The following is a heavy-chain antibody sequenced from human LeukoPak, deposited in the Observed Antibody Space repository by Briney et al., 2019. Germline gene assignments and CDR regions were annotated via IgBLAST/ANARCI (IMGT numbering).Heavy chain of an antibody. CDR1: GGTFSSYA. CDR2: IIPILGIA. CDR3: ARDSRDTAMDYFDY. V-gene: IGHV1-69*04. J-gene: IGHJ4*02. Sequence: GSSVKLSCKASGGTFSSYAISWVRQAPGQGLEWMGRIIPILGIANYAQKFQGRVTITADKSTSTAYMELSSLRSEDTAVYYCARDSRDTAMDYFDYWGQGTLVTVSS. D-gene: IGHD5-18*01.